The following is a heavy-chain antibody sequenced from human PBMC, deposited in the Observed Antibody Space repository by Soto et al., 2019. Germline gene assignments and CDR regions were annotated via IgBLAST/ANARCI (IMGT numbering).Heavy chain of an antibody. J-gene: IGHJ4*02. CDR2: ISGSGGST. Sequence: GGSLRLSCAASGFTFSSYAMSWVRQAPGKGLEWVSAISGSGGSTYYADSVKGRFTISRDNSKNTLYLQMNSLRAEDTAVYYCAKVAGGELELLPWPLYWGQGTLVTVSS. CDR1: GFTFSSYA. V-gene: IGHV3-23*01. D-gene: IGHD1-7*01. CDR3: AKVAGGELELLPWPLY.